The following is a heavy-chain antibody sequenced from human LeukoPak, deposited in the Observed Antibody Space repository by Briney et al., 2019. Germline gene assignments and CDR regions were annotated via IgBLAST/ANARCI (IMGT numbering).Heavy chain of an antibody. CDR2: IFTSGST. CDR3: AAVGQYCTAGSCYSDWFDP. J-gene: IGHJ5*02. D-gene: IGHD2-15*01. V-gene: IGHV4-4*07. Sequence: SETLSLTCTVSGGSITSYYWTYIRQPAGKGPEWIGRIFTSGSTIYNPSLQSRVTMSVDTSKNQVSLRLTSVTAADTAVYYCAAVGQYCTAGSCYSDWFDPWGQGTLVTVSS. CDR1: GGSITSYY.